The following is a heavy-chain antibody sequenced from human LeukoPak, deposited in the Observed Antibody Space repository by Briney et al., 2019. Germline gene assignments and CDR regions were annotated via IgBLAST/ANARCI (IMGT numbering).Heavy chain of an antibody. CDR1: GLTVSINY. D-gene: IGHD3-10*01. CDR3: ARVVTRRGGGWVPFDY. Sequence: TGGSLRLSCAASGLTVSINYMTWLREAPEKGLKWVSVIYTDGRTYYADSVRGRFTISRDNSKNTAYLQMNTLTTEDTAVYYCARVVTRRGGGWVPFDYWGQGAPVTVSS. CDR2: IYTDGRT. V-gene: IGHV3-66*02. J-gene: IGHJ4*02.